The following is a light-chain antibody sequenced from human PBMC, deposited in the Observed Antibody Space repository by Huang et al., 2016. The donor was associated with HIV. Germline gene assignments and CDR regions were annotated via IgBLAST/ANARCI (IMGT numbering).Light chain of an antibody. CDR1: QNISRY. J-gene: IGKJ2*01. CDR2: TTS. Sequence: DIQMTQSPSSLSAFIGDRVIISCRASQNISRYLNWYQQKPGKAPKLLIYTTSSLQSGVPSTFSGSWSGTDFSLTITNLQPEDSATYYCQQSGRTPRTFGQGTKVQIK. V-gene: IGKV1-39*01. CDR3: QQSGRTPRT.